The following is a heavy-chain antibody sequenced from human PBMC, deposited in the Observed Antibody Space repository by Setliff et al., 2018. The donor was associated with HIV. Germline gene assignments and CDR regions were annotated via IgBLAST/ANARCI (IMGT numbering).Heavy chain of an antibody. J-gene: IGHJ4*02. D-gene: IGHD2-2*01. CDR2: ISGSGGST. Sequence: GGSLRLSWAVSGFTFSNYAMTWVRQAPGKGLEWVSGISGSGGSTYYADSVKGRFTISRDNSKNTLFLQMNSLRSEDTAVYYCAKGDESVTSVDYWGQGTRVTVSS. V-gene: IGHV3-23*01. CDR3: AKGDESVTSVDY. CDR1: GFTFSNYA.